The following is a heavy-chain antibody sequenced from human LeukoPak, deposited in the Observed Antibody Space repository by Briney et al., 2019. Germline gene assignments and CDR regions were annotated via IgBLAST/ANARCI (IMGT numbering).Heavy chain of an antibody. V-gene: IGHV3-64*02. CDR3: ARLDASGLDY. J-gene: IGHJ4*02. CDR2: ISSNGGST. CDR1: GFTFSSYA. D-gene: IGHD6-19*01. Sequence: GGSLRLSCAASGFTFSSYAMHWVRQAPGKGLEYVSAISSNGGSTYYADSVKGRFSISRDNAKNSLYLQMNSLRADDTAVYYCARLDASGLDYWGQGTLVTVSS.